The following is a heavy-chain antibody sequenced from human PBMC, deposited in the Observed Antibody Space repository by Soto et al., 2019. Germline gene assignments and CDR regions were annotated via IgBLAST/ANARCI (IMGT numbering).Heavy chain of an antibody. J-gene: IGHJ4*02. Sequence: GGSLRLSCVASGFTFSTYWMDWVRQAPGKGLEWVANINQDGSEKHYVDSVKGRFTISRDNAKNSLYLQMSSLTAEDSALYYCSRSLDYWGQGALVTVSS. CDR3: SRSLDY. V-gene: IGHV3-7*01. CDR1: GFTFSTYW. CDR2: INQDGSEK.